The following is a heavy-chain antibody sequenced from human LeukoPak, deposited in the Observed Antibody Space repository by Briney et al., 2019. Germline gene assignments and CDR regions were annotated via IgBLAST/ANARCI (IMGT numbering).Heavy chain of an antibody. CDR1: AFTFSRYG. J-gene: IGHJ6*03. CDR3: ARDRGLLLLAGVPAAIGYMDV. D-gene: IGHD2-2*01. Sequence: PGGSLRLSCAASAFTFSRYGMHWVRQAPGKGPEWVAFIRNDESEKNYADSGKGRFTISRDNSRSTLFLQMNSLRIEDTALYYCARDRGLLLLAGVPAAIGYMDVWGKGTTVIVSS. V-gene: IGHV3-30*02. CDR2: IRNDESEK.